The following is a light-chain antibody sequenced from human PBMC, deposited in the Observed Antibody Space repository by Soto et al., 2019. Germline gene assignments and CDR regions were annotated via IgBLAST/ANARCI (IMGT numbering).Light chain of an antibody. V-gene: IGKV2-24*01. CDR3: VEAALHHHA. CDR2: KTP. Sequence: DIVLTQTPLSLVVTLGQPASISCKSSQSLAFRDGNIYLNWLQQRPGQPPRLLIYKTPNRFSGVPDRFSASGAGTEFRLKISKVEAEDVGVYYSVEAALHHHAFGQGTQVEIK. CDR1: QSLAFRDGNIY. J-gene: IGKJ1*01.